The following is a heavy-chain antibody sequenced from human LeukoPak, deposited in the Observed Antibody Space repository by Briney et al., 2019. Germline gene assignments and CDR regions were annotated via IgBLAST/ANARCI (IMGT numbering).Heavy chain of an antibody. V-gene: IGHV3-74*01. CDR1: GFTFSSHW. J-gene: IGHJ3*02. D-gene: IGHD3-10*01. CDR2: IRSDGSST. Sequence: GGSLRLSCAASGFTFSSHWMHWVRQAPGKGLVWVSAIRSDGSSTSYADSVKGRFTTSRDNAKNTLYLQMNSLRAEDTAVYYCARDQAGAFDMWGQGTMVTVSS. CDR3: ARDQAGAFDM.